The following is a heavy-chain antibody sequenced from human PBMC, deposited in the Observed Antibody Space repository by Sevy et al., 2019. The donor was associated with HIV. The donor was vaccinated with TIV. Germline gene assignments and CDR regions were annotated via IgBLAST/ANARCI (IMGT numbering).Heavy chain of an antibody. D-gene: IGHD3-10*01. CDR3: ARDALGARGVILYYYYYGMDV. CDR1: GYTFAGYY. CDR2: MMPNSGGT. J-gene: IGHJ6*02. V-gene: IGHV1-2*02. Sequence: ASVKVSCKASGYTFAGYYMHWVRQAPGQGLEWMGWMMPNSGGTNCAQKFQCRVTMTRDTSISTAYMELSRLRSDDTAVYYCARDALGARGVILYYYYYGMDVWGQGTTVTVSS.